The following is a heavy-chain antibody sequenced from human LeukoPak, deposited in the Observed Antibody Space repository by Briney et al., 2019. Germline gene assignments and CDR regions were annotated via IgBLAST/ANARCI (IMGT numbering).Heavy chain of an antibody. CDR2: INHSGST. J-gene: IGHJ5*02. D-gene: IGHD4-4*01. CDR3: ASRFAGTTVTTSWFDP. CDR1: GGSFSGYY. V-gene: IGHV4-34*01. Sequence: SETLSLTCAVYGGSFSGYYWSWIRQPPGKGLEWIGEINHSGSTNYNPSLKSRVTISVDTSKNQFSLKLSSVTAADTAVYYCASRFAGTTVTTSWFDPWGQGTLVTVSS.